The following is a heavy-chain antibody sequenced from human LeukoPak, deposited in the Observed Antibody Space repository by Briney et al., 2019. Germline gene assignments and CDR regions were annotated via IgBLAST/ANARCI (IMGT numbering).Heavy chain of an antibody. CDR3: AKDPQRYNWNDLPDY. J-gene: IGHJ4*02. Sequence: GGSLRLSCAASGFTFSDYYMSWIRQAPGKGLEWISYIGSSGYDINNADSVKGRFTISRDNSKNSLYLQMNSLRTEDTALYYCAKDPQRYNWNDLPDYWGQGTLVTVSS. CDR2: IGSSGYDI. CDR1: GFTFSDYY. D-gene: IGHD1-1*01. V-gene: IGHV3-11*05.